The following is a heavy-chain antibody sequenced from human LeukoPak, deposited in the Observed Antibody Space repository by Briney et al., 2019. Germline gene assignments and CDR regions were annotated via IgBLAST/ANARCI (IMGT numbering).Heavy chain of an antibody. CDR3: ARRVTDYFDY. Sequence: PSETLSLTCTVSGGSISSYYWSWIRQPPGKGLEWIGYIYYSASTNYNPSLKSRVTISVDTSKNQFSLKLSSVTAADTAVYYCARRVTDYFDYWGQGTLVTVSS. D-gene: IGHD4-23*01. V-gene: IGHV4-59*08. CDR1: GGSISSYY. J-gene: IGHJ4*02. CDR2: IYYSAST.